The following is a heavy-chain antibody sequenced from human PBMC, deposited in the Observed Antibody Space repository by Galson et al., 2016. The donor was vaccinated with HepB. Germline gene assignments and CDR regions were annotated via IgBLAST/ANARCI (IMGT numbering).Heavy chain of an antibody. CDR3: ARVDYTDEGINV. D-gene: IGHD4-11*01. CDR2: LSPDGTDK. Sequence: SLRLSCAASGFTFNDYWMTWVRQAPGKGLEWVANLSPDGTDKRYAGSVKGRFTIARDNPNNSVFPQMSSLRAEETALYYCARVDYTDEGINVWGQGTTVIVSS. V-gene: IGHV3-7*01. J-gene: IGHJ6*02. CDR1: GFTFNDYW.